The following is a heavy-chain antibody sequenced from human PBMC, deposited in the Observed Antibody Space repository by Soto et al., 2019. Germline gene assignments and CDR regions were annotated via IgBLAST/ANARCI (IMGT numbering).Heavy chain of an antibody. D-gene: IGHD1-26*01. CDR2: IYHSGST. CDR1: NASITSSGYY. J-gene: IGHJ4*02. V-gene: IGHV4-31*03. CDR3: ARMSGTYYVPDY. Sequence: QVQLQESGPRLVEASQTLSLTCTVYNASITSSGYYWSWVRQPPGKRLEWIGYIYHSGSTFYSPSLQSRLIMSVDTSKTEFSRTLRSVTAADTAVYHCARMSGTYYVPDYWGQGTLVTFSS.